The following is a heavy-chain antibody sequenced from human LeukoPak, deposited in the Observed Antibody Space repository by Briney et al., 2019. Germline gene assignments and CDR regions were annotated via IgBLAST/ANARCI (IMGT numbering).Heavy chain of an antibody. V-gene: IGHV3-49*03. D-gene: IGHD4-23*01. CDR2: IRSKDYGATT. CDR3: ARGWDGGNDY. Sequence: GRSLRLSCTTSGFRFGNSAMSWFRQAPGKGLEWVGFIRSKDYGATTENAASVKGRFTISRDDSKSNVYLQMNSLKTEDTAVYYCARGWDGGNDYWGQGTLVTVSS. J-gene: IGHJ4*02. CDR1: GFRFGNSA.